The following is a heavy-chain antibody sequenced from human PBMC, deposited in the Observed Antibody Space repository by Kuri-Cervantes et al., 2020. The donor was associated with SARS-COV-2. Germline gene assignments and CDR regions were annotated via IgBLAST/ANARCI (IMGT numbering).Heavy chain of an antibody. J-gene: IGHJ4*02. CDR1: GGSISSYY. V-gene: IGHV4-59*08. D-gene: IGHD3/OR15-3a*01. CDR2: IYYSGST. Sequence: SETLSLTCTVSGGSISSYYWSWIRQPPGKGLEWIGYIYYSGSTNYNPSLKSRVTISVDTSKNQFSLKLSSVTAADTAVYYCARQTDLWTGYSFDSWGQGTLVTVSS. CDR3: ARQTDLWTGYSFDS.